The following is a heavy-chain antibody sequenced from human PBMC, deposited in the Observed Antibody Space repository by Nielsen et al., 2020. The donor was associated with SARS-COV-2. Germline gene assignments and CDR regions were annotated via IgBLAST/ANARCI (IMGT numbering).Heavy chain of an antibody. CDR2: VGDRGDT. D-gene: IGHD3-22*01. CDR3: ARLFSGYGRY. V-gene: IGHV4-61*05. J-gene: IGHJ4*02. Sequence: SETLSLTCTVTGASVLSTNCFWAWIRQAPGKPLEWIGHVGDRGDTNYSPSLQSRVSISVDKSQNRFSLRLASLTSSDTAIYFCARLFSGYGRYWGQGSLVTVSS. CDR1: GASVLSTNCF.